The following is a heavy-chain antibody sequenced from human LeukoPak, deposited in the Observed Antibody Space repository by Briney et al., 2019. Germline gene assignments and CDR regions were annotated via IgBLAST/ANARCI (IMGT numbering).Heavy chain of an antibody. J-gene: IGHJ4*02. CDR1: VGTSSSYA. V-gene: IGHV1-69*05. CDR2: IIPIFGTA. CDR3: ARFNEEMGYYFDY. Sequence: SVKVSCKASVGTSSSYAVSWVRQAPGQGLEWMGRIIPIFGTANYAQKFQGRVTITTDESTSTAYMELSSLRSEDTAVYYCARFNEEMGYYFDYWGQGTLVTVSS. D-gene: IGHD5-24*01.